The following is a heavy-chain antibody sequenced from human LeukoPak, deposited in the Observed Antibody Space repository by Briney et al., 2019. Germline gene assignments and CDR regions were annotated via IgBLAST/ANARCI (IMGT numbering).Heavy chain of an antibody. J-gene: IGHJ6*02. Sequence: GGSLRLSCAASGFTVSSNSMSLVRQTAGKGLEWVSVIYSGGSTYYADSVKGRFTISRDNSKNTLYLQMNSLRAEDTAVYYCARAADYSNFYFYYGMDVWGQGTTVTVSS. CDR2: IYSGGST. CDR1: GFTVSSNS. CDR3: ARAADYSNFYFYYGMDV. V-gene: IGHV3-66*01. D-gene: IGHD4-11*01.